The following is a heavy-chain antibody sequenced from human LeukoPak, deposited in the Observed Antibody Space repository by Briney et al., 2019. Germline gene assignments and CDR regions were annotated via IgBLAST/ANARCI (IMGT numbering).Heavy chain of an antibody. Sequence: GASVKVSCKASGGTFSSYAISWVRQAPGQGLEWMGRIIPIFGTANYAQKFQGRVTITTDESTSTAYMELSSLRSEDTAVYYCASTDDSSGYYYGTNWGQGTLVTVSS. D-gene: IGHD3-22*01. V-gene: IGHV1-69*05. CDR3: ASTDDSSGYYYGTN. J-gene: IGHJ4*02. CDR2: IIPIFGTA. CDR1: GGTFSSYA.